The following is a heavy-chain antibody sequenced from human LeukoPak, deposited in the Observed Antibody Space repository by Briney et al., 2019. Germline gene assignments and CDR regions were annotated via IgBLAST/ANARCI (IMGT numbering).Heavy chain of an antibody. V-gene: IGHV1-2*02. D-gene: IGHD3-22*01. CDR1: GYTFTGYF. Sequence: ASLKVSCKASGYTFTGYFMHWVRQAPGQGLEWMGWINPNSGGTTYAQKFQGRVAMTRDTSISTAYMELSRLRSDDTAVYYCARDERYGSSGYPFDYWGQGTLVTVSS. CDR3: ARDERYGSSGYPFDY. CDR2: INPNSGGT. J-gene: IGHJ4*02.